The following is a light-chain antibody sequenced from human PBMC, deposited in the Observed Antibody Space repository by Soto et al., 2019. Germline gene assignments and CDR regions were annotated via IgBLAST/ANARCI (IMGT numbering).Light chain of an antibody. CDR3: QQYNSYSSST. J-gene: IGKJ2*01. V-gene: IGKV1-5*03. Sequence: DIQMTQFPSTLSAFVGDRVTITCRASENINVWLAWYQQKPGKAPKLLISKASTLESGVPSRFSGSGSKTEFTLTISSLQPDDFATYYCQQYNSYSSSTFGQGTKLEIK. CDR2: KAS. CDR1: ENINVW.